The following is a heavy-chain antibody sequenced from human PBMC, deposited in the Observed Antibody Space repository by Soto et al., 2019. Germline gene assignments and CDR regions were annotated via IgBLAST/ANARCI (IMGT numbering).Heavy chain of an antibody. CDR2: IWHTGRP. D-gene: IGHD2-15*01. CDR3: VRDSRTGCSSINCYMH. V-gene: IGHV4-4*02. Sequence: QLQLRESGPGLVQPSGTLSLTCDVSGDSLTNNHWWSWVRHAPGKGLEWIGEIWHTGRPNYNPSLKSRFAISIDKSKNQFSLKLSSVTAADTAVYYCVRDSRTGCSSINCYMHWGQGTLVTVSS. CDR1: GDSLTNNHW. J-gene: IGHJ4*02.